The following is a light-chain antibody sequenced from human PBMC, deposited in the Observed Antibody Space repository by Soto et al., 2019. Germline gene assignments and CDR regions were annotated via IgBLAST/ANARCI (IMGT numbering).Light chain of an antibody. Sequence: EIVMTQSPATLSVSPGERATLSCRASQSITGNLTWYQQKPGQAPRLLIYDASTRATGIPARFSGSGSGTEFTLPISSLQSEDLAVYYCQNYHNWPLTFGGGTKVEIK. J-gene: IGKJ4*01. CDR3: QNYHNWPLT. V-gene: IGKV3-15*01. CDR2: DAS. CDR1: QSITGN.